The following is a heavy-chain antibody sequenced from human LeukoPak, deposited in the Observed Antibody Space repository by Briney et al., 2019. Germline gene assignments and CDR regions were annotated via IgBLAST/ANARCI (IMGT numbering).Heavy chain of an antibody. CDR3: ARDKVSGPTLLDY. V-gene: IGHV3-7*01. J-gene: IGHJ4*02. CDR1: GFTFSSYG. D-gene: IGHD5/OR15-5a*01. Sequence: QSGGSLRLSCAASGFTFSSYGMHWVRQAPGKGLEWVANIRQDGNELYYVDSVKGRFTISRDNAKNSLYLQMDSLRVDDTAVYYCARDKVSGPTLLDYWGQGTLVTVSS. CDR2: IRQDGNEL.